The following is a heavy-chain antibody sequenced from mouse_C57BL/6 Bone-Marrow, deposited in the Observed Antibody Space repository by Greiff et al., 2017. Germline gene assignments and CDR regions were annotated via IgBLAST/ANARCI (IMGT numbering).Heavy chain of an antibody. CDR1: GFTFSSYG. CDR3: ARPYYGSIPFAY. CDR2: ISSGGSYT. D-gene: IGHD1-1*01. V-gene: IGHV5-6*01. Sequence: EVKLVESGGDLVKPGGSLKLSCAASGFTFSSYGMSWVRQTPDKRLEWVATISSGGSYTYYPDSVKGRFTISRDNAKNTLYLQMSSLKSEDTAMYYCARPYYGSIPFAYWGQGTLVTVSA. J-gene: IGHJ3*01.